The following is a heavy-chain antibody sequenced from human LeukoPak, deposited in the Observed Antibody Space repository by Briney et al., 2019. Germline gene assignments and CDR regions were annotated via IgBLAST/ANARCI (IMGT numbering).Heavy chain of an antibody. J-gene: IGHJ4*02. CDR2: ISSNGGST. CDR1: GFTFSSYA. D-gene: IGHD3-22*01. V-gene: IGHV3-64*01. CDR3: ARVATMDFYYDSSGYYLDY. Sequence: GGSLRLSCAASGFTFSSYAMHWVRQAPGKGLEYVSAISSNGGSTYYANSVKGRFTISRDNSKNTLYLQVGSLRAEDMAVYYCARVATMDFYYDSSGYYLDYWGQGTLVTVSS.